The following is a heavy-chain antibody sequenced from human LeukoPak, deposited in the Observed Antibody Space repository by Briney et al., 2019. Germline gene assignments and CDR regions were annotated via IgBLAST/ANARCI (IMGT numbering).Heavy chain of an antibody. CDR2: VNLNGGSI. V-gene: IGHV3-20*04. CDR1: GIPLEDDG. CDR3: ARDKRSSGWYRPYYYYYYMDV. D-gene: IGHD6-19*01. J-gene: IGHJ6*03. Sequence: GGPLPPPCAAPGIPLEDDGTRCGPDAPEKRLGCGSGVNLNGGSIGYADSVKGRFTISRDNAKYSLYLQMNSLRAEDTALYYCARDKRSSGWYRPYYYYYYMDVWGKGTTVTVSS.